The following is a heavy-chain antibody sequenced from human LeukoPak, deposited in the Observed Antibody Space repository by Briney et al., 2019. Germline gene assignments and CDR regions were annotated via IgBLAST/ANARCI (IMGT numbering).Heavy chain of an antibody. Sequence: ASVKVSCKASGYTFTTYAMHWVRQAPGQRLEWMGWINGGNGNTKYSQKFQGRVTITRDTSASTAYMELSSLRSEDTAVYYCARDQGLTVATIWKTNFNYYFDYWGQGTLVTVSS. CDR2: INGGNGNT. J-gene: IGHJ4*02. CDR3: ARDQGLTVATIWKTNFNYYFDY. D-gene: IGHD5-12*01. CDR1: GYTFTTYA. V-gene: IGHV1-3*01.